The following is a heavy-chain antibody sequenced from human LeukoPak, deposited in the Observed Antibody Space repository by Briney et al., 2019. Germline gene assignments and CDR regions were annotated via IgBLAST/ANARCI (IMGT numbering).Heavy chain of an antibody. CDR3: ARELTADY. CDR1: GFTVSSNY. V-gene: IGHV3-66*02. CDR2: IYSDGST. J-gene: IGHJ4*02. D-gene: IGHD3-9*01. Sequence: PGGSLRLSCAASGFTVSSNYMSWVRRAPGKGLEWVSVIYSDGSTYYADSVKGRFTISRDNSKNTLYLQMNSLRAEDTAVYYCARELTADYWGQGTLVTVSS.